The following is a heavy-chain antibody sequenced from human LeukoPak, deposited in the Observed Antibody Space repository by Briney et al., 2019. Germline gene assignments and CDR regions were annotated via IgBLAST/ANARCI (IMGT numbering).Heavy chain of an antibody. J-gene: IGHJ4*02. V-gene: IGHV3-9*01. D-gene: IGHD6-19*01. CDR2: ISWNSGSI. Sequence: GGSLRLSCAASGFTFDDYAMHWVRQAPGKGLEWVSGISWNSGSIGYADSVKGGFTISRDNAKNSLYLQIKRLRAEDTALYYCAKDISSGWTRSFDYWGQGTLVTVSS. CDR1: GFTFDDYA. CDR3: AKDISSGWTRSFDY.